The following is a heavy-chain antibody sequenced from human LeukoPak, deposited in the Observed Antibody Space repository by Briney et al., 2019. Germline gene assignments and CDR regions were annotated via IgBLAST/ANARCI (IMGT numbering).Heavy chain of an antibody. CDR3: AKVGIQLWLVAAFDI. CDR2: ISGSGGST. CDR1: GFTSSSYA. J-gene: IGHJ3*02. D-gene: IGHD5-18*01. V-gene: IGHV3-23*01. Sequence: GGSLRLSCAASGFTSSSYAMSWVRQAPGKGLEWVSAISGSGGSTYYADSVKGRFTISRDNSKNTLYLQMNSLRAEDTAVYYCAKVGIQLWLVAAFDIWGQGTMVTVSS.